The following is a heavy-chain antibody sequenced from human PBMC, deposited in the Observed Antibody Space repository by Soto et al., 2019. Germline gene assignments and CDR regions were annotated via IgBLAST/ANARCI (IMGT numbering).Heavy chain of an antibody. CDR3: AKDREERWLLRYHYALDV. CDR1: GFNFDDYT. V-gene: IGHV3-43*01. D-gene: IGHD6-19*01. CDR2: ISWDGAKT. Sequence: AGGSLRLSCAASGFNFDDYTMHWVRQVPGKGLDWISLISWDGAKTYYADSVKGRFAISRDNTKDSLFLQMDSLRPDDTALYYCAKDREERWLLRYHYALDVWGQGTTVTVSS. J-gene: IGHJ6*02.